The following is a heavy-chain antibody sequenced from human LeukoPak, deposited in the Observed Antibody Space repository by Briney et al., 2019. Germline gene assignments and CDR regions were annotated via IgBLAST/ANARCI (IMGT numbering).Heavy chain of an antibody. CDR1: GFTFSSYS. D-gene: IGHD4-11*01. Sequence: GGSLRLSCAASGFTFSSYSMNWVRQAPGKGLEWVSSISSSSSYIYYADSVKGRFTISRDNAKNSLYLQMNSLRAEDTTVYYCARDLTTVTGGGYRGKGTLVTVSS. J-gene: IGHJ4*02. CDR2: ISSSSSYI. V-gene: IGHV3-21*01. CDR3: ARDLTTVTGGGY.